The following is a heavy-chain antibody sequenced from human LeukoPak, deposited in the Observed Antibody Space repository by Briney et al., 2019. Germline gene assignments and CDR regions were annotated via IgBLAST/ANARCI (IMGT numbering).Heavy chain of an antibody. CDR1: GFTFSSYW. J-gene: IGHJ4*02. CDR2: INPGGSSI. CDR3: ARSNQADDY. V-gene: IGHV3-74*01. D-gene: IGHD1-14*01. Sequence: GGSLRLSCAASGFTFSSYWMHWVRQVPGKGLVWVARINPGGSSITYADSVKGRFTISRDNAKNTLYLQMDSLRAEGTGAYYCARSNQADDYWGQGALVTVSS.